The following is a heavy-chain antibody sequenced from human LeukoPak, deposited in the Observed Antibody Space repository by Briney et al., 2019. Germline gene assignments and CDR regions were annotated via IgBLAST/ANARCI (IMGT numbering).Heavy chain of an antibody. CDR1: GFTFSSYA. D-gene: IGHD4-17*01. Sequence: GGSLRLSCAASGFTFSSYAMSWVRQAPGKGLEWVSAISGSGGSTYYADSVKGRFTISRDNSKSTLYLQMNSLRAEDTAVYYCAKDEKKDYGDYVDYWGQGTLVTVSS. CDR2: ISGSGGST. J-gene: IGHJ4*02. V-gene: IGHV3-23*01. CDR3: AKDEKKDYGDYVDY.